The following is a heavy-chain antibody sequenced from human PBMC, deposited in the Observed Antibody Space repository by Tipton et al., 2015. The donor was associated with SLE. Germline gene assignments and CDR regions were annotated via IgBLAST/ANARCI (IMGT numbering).Heavy chain of an antibody. Sequence: SLRLSCVASGFTFSDSYMCWIRQAPGKGLEWISYITTSGHTIYYADSVQGRFTISRDNSKNTLYLQMNSLRAEDTAVYYCARDSFWSGYYYYYYYMDVWGKGTTVTVSS. CDR1: GFTFSDSY. CDR3: ARDSFWSGYYYYYYYMDV. D-gene: IGHD3-3*01. CDR2: ITTSGHTI. V-gene: IGHV3-11*04. J-gene: IGHJ6*03.